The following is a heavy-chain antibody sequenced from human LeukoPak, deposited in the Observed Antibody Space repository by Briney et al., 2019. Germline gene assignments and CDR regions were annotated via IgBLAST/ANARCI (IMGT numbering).Heavy chain of an antibody. CDR2: ISAYNGNT. J-gene: IGHJ5*02. Sequence: GASVKVSCKASGYTFTSYGISWVRQAPGQGLEWMGWISAYNGNTNYAQKLQGRVTMTTDTSTSTAYMELRSLRSDDTAVYYCARGAMYYYDSSGQTKFDPWGQGTLVTVSS. CDR3: ARGAMYYYDSSGQTKFDP. CDR1: GYTFTSYG. D-gene: IGHD3-22*01. V-gene: IGHV1-18*01.